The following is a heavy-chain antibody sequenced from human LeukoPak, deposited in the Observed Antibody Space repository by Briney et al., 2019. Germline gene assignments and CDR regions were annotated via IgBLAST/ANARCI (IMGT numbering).Heavy chain of an antibody. CDR1: GFTFSKVW. CDR2: IKCNTGGGTR. V-gene: IGHV3-15*01. J-gene: IGHJ1*01. CDR3: TTDLSELDDSGYYAKYFHH. D-gene: IGHD3-22*01. Sequence: GGSLRLSCAASGFTFSKVWMSWVRQAPGKGLEWVGRIKCNTGGGTRDYAAPVKGRFTISRDDSKDTLFLQMNSLKTEDTAVYYCTTDLSELDDSGYYAKYFHHWGQGTLVSVSS.